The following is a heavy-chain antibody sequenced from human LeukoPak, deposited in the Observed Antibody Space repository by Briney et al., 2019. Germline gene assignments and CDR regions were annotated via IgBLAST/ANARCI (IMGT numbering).Heavy chain of an antibody. J-gene: IGHJ4*02. CDR2: INHSGST. Sequence: PSETLSLTCAVYGGSFSGYYWSWIRQPPGKGLEWIGEINHSGSTNYNPSLKSRVTISVDTSKNQFSLKLSSVTAADTAVYYCARPRDKYSYGMVFDYWGQGTLVTVSS. CDR3: ARPRDKYSYGMVFDY. D-gene: IGHD5-18*01. CDR1: GGSFSGYY. V-gene: IGHV4-34*01.